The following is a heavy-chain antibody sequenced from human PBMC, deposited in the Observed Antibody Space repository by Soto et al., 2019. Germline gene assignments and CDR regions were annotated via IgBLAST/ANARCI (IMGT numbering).Heavy chain of an antibody. J-gene: IGHJ5*02. Sequence: SETLSLTCTVSGDSISAFHWSWIRQPPGKGLQWIAYISYSGSANYNPSLKSRVTTSVDTSKNQFSLKLTSVTAADTAVYFCARYFFNYERHCVDPWGQGTLVTVSS. CDR2: ISYSGSA. D-gene: IGHD4-4*01. V-gene: IGHV4-59*12. CDR3: ARYFFNYERHCVDP. CDR1: GDSISAFH.